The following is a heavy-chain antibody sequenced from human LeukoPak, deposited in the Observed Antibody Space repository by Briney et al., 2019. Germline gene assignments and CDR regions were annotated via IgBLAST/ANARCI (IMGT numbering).Heavy chain of an antibody. CDR2: IYSGGST. CDR3: AREGGPYRPLDY. CDR1: GFTVSSNY. V-gene: IGHV3-53*01. J-gene: IGHJ4*02. Sequence: GGSLRLSCAASGFTVSSNYMSWVRQAPGKGLEWVSVIYSGGSTYYADSVKGRFTISRDNSKNTLYLQMNSLTAEDTAVYYCAREGGPYRPLDYSGQGTLVTVSS.